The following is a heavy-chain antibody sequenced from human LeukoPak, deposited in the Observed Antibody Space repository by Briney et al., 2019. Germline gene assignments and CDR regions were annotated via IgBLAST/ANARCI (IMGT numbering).Heavy chain of an antibody. D-gene: IGHD1-26*01. J-gene: IGHJ3*02. CDR1: GFSFTTSN. V-gene: IGHV3-48*04. Sequence: GGSLRLSCAASGFSFTTSNMNWVRQAPGKGLEWVSYISGSSSTIYYGESVKGRFTISRDNAKNSLYLQMNSLRAEDTAVYYCAKSHSGSPVSAFDIWGQGTMLTVSS. CDR2: ISGSSSTI. CDR3: AKSHSGSPVSAFDI.